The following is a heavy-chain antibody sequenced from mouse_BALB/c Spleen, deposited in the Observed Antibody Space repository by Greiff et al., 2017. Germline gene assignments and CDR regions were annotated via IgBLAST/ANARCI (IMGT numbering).Heavy chain of an antibody. CDR3: ATHYYGGSCHYAMDD. Sequence: VQLKQSGAELVKPGASVKLSCTASGFNIKDTYMHWVKQRPEQGLEWIGRIDPANGNTKYDPKFQGKATITADTSSNTAYLQLSSLTSEDTAVYYCATHYYGGSCHYAMDDWGQGTSVTVSS. D-gene: IGHD1-1*01. CDR2: IDPANGNT. V-gene: IGHV14-3*02. CDR1: GFNIKDTY. J-gene: IGHJ4*01.